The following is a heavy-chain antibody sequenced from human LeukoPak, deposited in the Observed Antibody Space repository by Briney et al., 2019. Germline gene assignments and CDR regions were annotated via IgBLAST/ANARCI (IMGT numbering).Heavy chain of an antibody. D-gene: IGHD3-9*01. CDR1: GYTFTSYA. CDR2: INAGNGNT. V-gene: IGHV1-3*01. CDR3: ARAGNLDAFSNAFDI. J-gene: IGHJ3*02. Sequence: ASVKVSCKASGYTFTSYAMHWVRQAPGQRLEWMGWINAGNGNTKYSQKFQGRVTITRDTSASTAYMELSSLSSEDTAVYYCARAGNLDAFSNAFDIWAQGTMVTVSS.